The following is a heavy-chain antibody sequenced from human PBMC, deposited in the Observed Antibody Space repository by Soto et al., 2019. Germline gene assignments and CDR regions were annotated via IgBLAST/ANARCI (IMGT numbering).Heavy chain of an antibody. Sequence: SETLSLTCAVYGGSFSGYYWSWIRQPPGKGLEWIGEINHSGSTNYNPSLESRVTISVDTSKNQFSLKLSSVTAADTAVYYCARCYGSSSWYFYGMDVWGQGTTVT. J-gene: IGHJ6*02. CDR3: ARCYGSSSWYFYGMDV. CDR2: INHSGST. D-gene: IGHD6-13*01. CDR1: GGSFSGYY. V-gene: IGHV4-34*01.